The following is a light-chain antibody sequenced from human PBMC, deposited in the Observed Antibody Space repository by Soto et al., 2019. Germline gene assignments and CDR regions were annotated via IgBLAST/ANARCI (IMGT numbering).Light chain of an antibody. V-gene: IGKV3-15*01. CDR3: QQYNGWPYT. CDR1: QSVSRN. Sequence: EIVMTQSPATLSVSPGERATLSCRASQSVSRNLAWYRQKPSQAPRLLIYGASTRATATPARFSGSGSGTEFTLTISSLQSEDFAVYYCQQYNGWPYTFGQGTKVDIK. CDR2: GAS. J-gene: IGKJ2*01.